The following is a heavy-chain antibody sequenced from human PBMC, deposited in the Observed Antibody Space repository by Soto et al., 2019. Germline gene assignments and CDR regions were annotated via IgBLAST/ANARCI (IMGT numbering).Heavy chain of an antibody. CDR2: INSDGSST. J-gene: IGHJ6*03. D-gene: IGHD3-10*01. Sequence: EVQLVESGGDLVQPGGSLRLSCAASGFTFSSYWMNWVRQAPGKGLVWVSRINSDGSSTSYADSVKGRFTISRDNAKNTLDLQMNSLRAEDTAVYYCARGGVRRARCCVDYYYMDVWGKGTTVTVSS. CDR1: GFTFSSYW. V-gene: IGHV3-74*01. CDR3: ARGGVRRARCCVDYYYMDV.